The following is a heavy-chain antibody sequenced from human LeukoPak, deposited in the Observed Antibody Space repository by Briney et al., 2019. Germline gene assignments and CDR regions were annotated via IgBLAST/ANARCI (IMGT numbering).Heavy chain of an antibody. CDR2: ISSSGGTT. J-gene: IGHJ4*02. Sequence: GGSLRLSCAASGFTFNSYALYWVRQAPGKGLEWVSTISSSGGTTSYTDSVKGRFTISRGNSKYTLYLQMNGLRAADTAIYYCAKRVCSSVSCPFDHWGQGTLVTVSS. D-gene: IGHD2-2*01. CDR3: AKRVCSSVSCPFDH. V-gene: IGHV3-23*01. CDR1: GFTFNSYA.